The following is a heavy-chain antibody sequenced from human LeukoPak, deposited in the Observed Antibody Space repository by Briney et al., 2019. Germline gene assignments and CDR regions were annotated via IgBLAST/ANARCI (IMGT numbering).Heavy chain of an antibody. CDR2: INQDGSEK. CDR1: GFTFRTYW. V-gene: IGHV3-7*05. Sequence: PGGSLRLSCAASGFTFRTYWMSWVRQAPGEGLECVANINQDGSEKSYVDSVKGRFSISRDNAKNSLYLEMNNLRAQDTAVYYCARALVGDGASAYWGQGTLVTVSS. CDR3: ARALVGDGASAY. J-gene: IGHJ4*02. D-gene: IGHD4/OR15-4a*01.